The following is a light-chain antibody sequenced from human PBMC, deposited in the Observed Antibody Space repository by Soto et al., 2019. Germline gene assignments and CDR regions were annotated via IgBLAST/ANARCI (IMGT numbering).Light chain of an antibody. CDR3: SSYGGYNNVV. J-gene: IGLJ1*01. V-gene: IGLV2-14*01. Sequence: SFLTQPASVSGSPGQSITISCTGTSSDVGGYNYVSWYQQHPGKAPKLMIYEVSSRPSGVSNRFSGSKSGNTASLTVSGLQAEDEGTYYCSSYGGYNNVVFGTGTKVTVL. CDR1: SSDVGGYNY. CDR2: EVS.